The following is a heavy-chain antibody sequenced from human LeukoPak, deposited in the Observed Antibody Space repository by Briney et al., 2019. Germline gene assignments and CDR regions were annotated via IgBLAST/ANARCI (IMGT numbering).Heavy chain of an antibody. V-gene: IGHV4-4*02. Sequence: SETLSLTCAVSGGSISSSNWWSWVRQPPGKGLEWIGEIYHSGSTNYNPSLKSRVTISVDKSKNQFSLKLSSVTAADTAVYYCARDKGIAAAGRFDYWGQGTLVTVSS. D-gene: IGHD6-13*01. CDR1: GGSISSSNW. CDR3: ARDKGIAAAGRFDY. CDR2: IYHSGST. J-gene: IGHJ4*02.